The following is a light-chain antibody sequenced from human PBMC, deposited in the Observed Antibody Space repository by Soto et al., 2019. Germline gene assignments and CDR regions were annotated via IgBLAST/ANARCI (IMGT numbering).Light chain of an antibody. J-gene: IGKJ4*01. CDR2: AAS. CDR3: QQSYSTPLT. CDR1: QSISSY. Sequence: DVQMTQSPSTLSASVGDIVTISCRASQSISSYLNWYQQKPGKAPKLLIYAASSLQSGVPSRFSGSGSGTDFTLTISSLQPEDFATHYCQQSYSTPLTFGGGTKVDTK. V-gene: IGKV1-39*01.